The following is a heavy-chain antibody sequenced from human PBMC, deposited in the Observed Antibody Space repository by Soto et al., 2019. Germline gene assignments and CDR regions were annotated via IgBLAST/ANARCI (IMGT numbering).Heavy chain of an antibody. Sequence: QVQLQESGPGLVKPSQTLSLTCTVSGGSISSGDYYWSWIRQPPGKGLEWIGYIYYSGSTYYNPSLKRRVTISVDTSKNQYSLKLSSVTAADTAVYYCARVSPWAAATYYFDYWGQGTLVTVSS. V-gene: IGHV4-30-4*01. D-gene: IGHD2-15*01. CDR2: IYYSGST. J-gene: IGHJ4*02. CDR1: GGSISSGDYY. CDR3: ARVSPWAAATYYFDY.